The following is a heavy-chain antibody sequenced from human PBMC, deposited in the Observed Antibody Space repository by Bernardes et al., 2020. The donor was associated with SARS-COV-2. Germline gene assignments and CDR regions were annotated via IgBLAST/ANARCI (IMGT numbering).Heavy chain of an antibody. CDR1: GFTFSNHL. Sequence: GGSLRLSCAASGFTFSNHLFSWFRQAPGKGLEWVSSISGPGMYIYYGDSVRGRFTTSRDNTRTSVFLQMESLRAEDTAVYYCARDVGGTDWRFGFDVWGPGTMVHVSS. CDR3: ARDVGGTDWRFGFDV. CDR2: ISGPGMYI. J-gene: IGHJ3*01. V-gene: IGHV3-21*01. D-gene: IGHD3-9*01.